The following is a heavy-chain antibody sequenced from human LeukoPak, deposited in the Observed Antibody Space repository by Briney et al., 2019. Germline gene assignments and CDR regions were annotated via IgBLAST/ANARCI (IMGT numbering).Heavy chain of an antibody. CDR3: ARDTNGVDV. CDR1: DGSVSRGSYC. Sequence: SETLSLTCTVSDGSVSRGSYCWSWIRQSPGKGLEWIGHIFYTGSTNYSPSLKSRVTISIDTSKNQFSLKLSSVTAADTAVYYCARDTNGVDVWGQGTTVTVSS. CDR2: IFYTGST. J-gene: IGHJ6*02. V-gene: IGHV4-61*01. D-gene: IGHD1-1*01.